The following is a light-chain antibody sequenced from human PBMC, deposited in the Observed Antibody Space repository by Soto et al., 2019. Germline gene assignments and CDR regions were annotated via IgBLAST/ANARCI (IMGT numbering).Light chain of an antibody. CDR2: DAS. CDR3: QQRSNWPPWT. J-gene: IGKJ1*01. V-gene: IGKV3-11*01. Sequence: EIVLTQSPATLSLSPGERATLSCRASQSVSSYLAWYQQKPGQAPRLLIYDASNRATGIPARFSGSVSGTDFTLTISSLEPEDFAVYYCQQRSNWPPWTFGQGIKVEIK. CDR1: QSVSSY.